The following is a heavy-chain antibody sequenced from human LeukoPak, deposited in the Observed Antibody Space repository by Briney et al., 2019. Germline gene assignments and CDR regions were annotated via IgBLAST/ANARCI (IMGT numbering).Heavy chain of an antibody. J-gene: IGHJ4*02. CDR3: ARDNVAAAEDY. D-gene: IGHD2-15*01. CDR1: GFTFRSYG. CDR2: IIDSGRST. Sequence: GGSLRLSCEVSGFTFRSYGMSWVRQAPGKGPEWVSAIIDSGRSTYYAESVKGRFAISRDNSKNTLYLQMNRLTAEDTAVYYCARDNVAAAEDYWGQGTLVTVSS. V-gene: IGHV3-23*01.